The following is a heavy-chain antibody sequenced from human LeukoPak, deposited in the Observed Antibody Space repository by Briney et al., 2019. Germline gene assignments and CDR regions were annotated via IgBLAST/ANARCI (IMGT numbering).Heavy chain of an antibody. D-gene: IGHD3-22*01. J-gene: IGHJ4*02. V-gene: IGHV4-4*02. Sequence: SGTLSLTCAVSGGAISTDNWWTWVRQPQGKGLEWIGEVYHRGSTNYNPSLKSRVTISVDKSKNQFSLKLTSVTAADTALYYCWTRNYYDSNGYYNYWGQGTLVTVSS. CDR3: WTRNYYDSNGYYNY. CDR1: GGAISTDNW. CDR2: VYHRGST.